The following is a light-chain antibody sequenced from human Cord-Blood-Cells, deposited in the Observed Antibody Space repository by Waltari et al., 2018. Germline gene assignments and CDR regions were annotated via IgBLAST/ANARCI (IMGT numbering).Light chain of an antibody. Sequence: DIQMTQSPSSLSASVGDRVTITCRASQSISSDLNWYQQKPGKAPKLLIYAASSLQRGVPSRFSGSGSGTDCTLTISSLQPEEFATYYCQQSYSTLYTFGQGTKLEIK. CDR1: QSISSD. CDR2: AAS. CDR3: QQSYSTLYT. V-gene: IGKV1-39*01. J-gene: IGKJ2*01.